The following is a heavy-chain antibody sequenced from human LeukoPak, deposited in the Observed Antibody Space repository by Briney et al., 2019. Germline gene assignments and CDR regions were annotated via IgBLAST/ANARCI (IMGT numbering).Heavy chain of an antibody. CDR2: TYYRSKWYN. J-gene: IGHJ4*02. CDR1: GDSVSSNSAS. Sequence: SQTLSLTCAISGDSVSSNSASWNWIRQSPSRGLEWLGRTYYRSKWYNDYAVSVKCRITINQDTSKNQFSLQLNSVTPEDTAVYYCARASRTPYSSGWLTFDYWGQGTLVTVSS. CDR3: ARASRTPYSSGWLTFDY. V-gene: IGHV6-1*01. D-gene: IGHD6-19*01.